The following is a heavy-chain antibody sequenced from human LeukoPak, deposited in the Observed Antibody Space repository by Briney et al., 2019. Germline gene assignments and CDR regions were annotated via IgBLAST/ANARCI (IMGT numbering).Heavy chain of an antibody. CDR1: GFTFKRSA. D-gene: IGHD3-3*01. V-gene: IGHV1-58*01. J-gene: IGHJ4*02. CDR3: AAWLRFLEWPRIDY. CDR2: IVVGSGNT. Sequence: SVRVSCKASGFTFKRSAVQWVRQARGQRLEWVGWIVVGSGNTNYAQKFQERVTITRDMSTNTAYMELSNLRSEDTAVYYCAAWLRFLEWPRIDYWGQGILVTVSS.